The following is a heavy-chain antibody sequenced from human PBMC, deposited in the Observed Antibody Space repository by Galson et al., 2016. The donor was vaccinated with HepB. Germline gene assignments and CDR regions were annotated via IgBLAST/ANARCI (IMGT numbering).Heavy chain of an antibody. V-gene: IGHV1-69*06. CDR2: IIPIFNTT. J-gene: IGHJ5*02. CDR1: GGTFSSYA. D-gene: IGHD5-18*01. CDR3: VQDPAARLGSYWADNWFET. Sequence: SVKVSCKASGGTFSSYAISWVRQAPGQGLEWMGGIIPIFNTTNYAQRFQGRLTITVDKSTTIAYMELSSLRAEDTAVYYCVQDPAARLGSYWADNWFETWGLGTLVTVSS.